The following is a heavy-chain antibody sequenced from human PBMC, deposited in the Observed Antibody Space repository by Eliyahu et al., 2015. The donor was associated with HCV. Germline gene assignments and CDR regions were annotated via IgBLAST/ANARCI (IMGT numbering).Heavy chain of an antibody. J-gene: IGHJ6*02. D-gene: IGHD3-16*01. V-gene: IGHV1-8*01. CDR1: GYTFTSYD. CDR2: MNPNXGXT. CDR3: ARGRETGLYYYYYGMDV. Sequence: QVQLVQSGAEVKKPGASVKVSCKASGYTFTSYDINWVRQDTGQGLEWMGWMNPNXGXTGYAQKFQGRGTMTRNTSISTAYMELSSLRSEDTAVYYCARGRETGLYYYYYGMDVWGQGTTVTVSS.